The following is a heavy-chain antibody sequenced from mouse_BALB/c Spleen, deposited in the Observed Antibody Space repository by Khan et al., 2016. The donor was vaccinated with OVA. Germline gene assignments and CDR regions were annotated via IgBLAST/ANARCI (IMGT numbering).Heavy chain of an antibody. CDR1: GFSLSNYG. D-gene: IGHD1-3*01. Sequence: VELVESGPGLVAPSQTLSITCTVSGFSLSNYGVHWVRQPPGKGLEWLGVIWAGGSTNHNSALMSRLRISKEDSKSQVILKMHSLQTDDTAMYCGARAFYNGAWFAYWGQGTLVTVSA. CDR2: IWAGGST. V-gene: IGHV2-9*02. CDR3: ARAFYNGAWFAY. J-gene: IGHJ3*01.